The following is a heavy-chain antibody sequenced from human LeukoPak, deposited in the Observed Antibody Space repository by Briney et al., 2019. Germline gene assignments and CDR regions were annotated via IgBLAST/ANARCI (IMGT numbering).Heavy chain of an antibody. J-gene: IGHJ4*02. V-gene: IGHV3-21*01. CDR1: GFTFSSYS. Sequence: GGSLRLSCAASGFTFSSYSMNWVRQAPGKGLGWVSASSGDSRYIYYADSVRGRFTISRDNAENSLYLQMNSLRVEDTAVYYCARAPTVLVGYCSSSSCQADYWGQGTLVTVSS. D-gene: IGHD2-2*01. CDR3: ARAPTVLVGYCSSSSCQADY. CDR2: SSGDSRYI.